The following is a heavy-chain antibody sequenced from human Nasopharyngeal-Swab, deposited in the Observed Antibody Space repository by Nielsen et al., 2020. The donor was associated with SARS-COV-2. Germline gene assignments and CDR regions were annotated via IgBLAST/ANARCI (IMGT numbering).Heavy chain of an antibody. Sequence: WIRQPPGKGLEWIGEINHSGNINYNPSLESRVTISVDTSKNQFSLKLSSVTAADTAVYYCARGRRVVRGVIITNYYYYYYMDVWGKGTTVTVSS. V-gene: IGHV4-34*01. D-gene: IGHD3-10*01. CDR2: INHSGNI. J-gene: IGHJ6*03. CDR3: ARGRRVVRGVIITNYYYYYYMDV.